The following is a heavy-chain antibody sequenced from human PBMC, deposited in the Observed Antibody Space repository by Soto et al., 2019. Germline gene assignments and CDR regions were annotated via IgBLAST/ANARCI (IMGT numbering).Heavy chain of an antibody. V-gene: IGHV3-21*01. Sequence: PGGSLRLSCAASGFTFSSYSMNWVRQAPGKGLEWVSSISSSSSYIYYADSVKGRFTISRDNAKNSLYLQMNSLRAEDTAVYYCARDYDFWSGTYYYYYMDVWGKGTPVTVSS. D-gene: IGHD3-3*01. CDR3: ARDYDFWSGTYYYYYMDV. J-gene: IGHJ6*03. CDR2: ISSSSSYI. CDR1: GFTFSSYS.